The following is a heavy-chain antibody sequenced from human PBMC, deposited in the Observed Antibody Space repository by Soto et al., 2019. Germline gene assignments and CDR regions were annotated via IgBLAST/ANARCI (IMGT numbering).Heavy chain of an antibody. CDR3: AKDGIAWH. Sequence: EVQLVESGGGVVQPGGSLRLSCTASGFTFGDYTMHWVRQAPGQGLEWVSLITWDGINIEYADSVRGRFTISRDNSKNSLYLQMNGLRHEDTAFYYCAKDGIAWHWGQGTLVTVSS. J-gene: IGHJ4*02. D-gene: IGHD2-15*01. V-gene: IGHV3-43*01. CDR2: ITWDGINI. CDR1: GFTFGDYT.